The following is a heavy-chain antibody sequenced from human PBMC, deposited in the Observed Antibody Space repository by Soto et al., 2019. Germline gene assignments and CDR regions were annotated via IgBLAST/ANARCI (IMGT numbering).Heavy chain of an antibody. D-gene: IGHD3-10*01. CDR1: GYSFTSYW. Sequence: GESLKISCXGSGYSFTSYWIGWVRQMPGKGLEWMGIIYPGDSDTRYSPSFQGQVTISADKSISTAYLQWSSLKASDTAMYYCARLPRTYYYGSGSYTAFDIWGQGTMVTVSS. V-gene: IGHV5-51*01. CDR2: IYPGDSDT. J-gene: IGHJ3*02. CDR3: ARLPRTYYYGSGSYTAFDI.